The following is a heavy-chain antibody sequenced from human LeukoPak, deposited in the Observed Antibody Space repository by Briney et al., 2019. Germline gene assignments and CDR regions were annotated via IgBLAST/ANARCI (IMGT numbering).Heavy chain of an antibody. CDR3: AREGVAAAGAFDN. D-gene: IGHD6-13*01. J-gene: IGHJ4*02. Sequence: PSETLTLTCTVSGGFIRNSYWSWIRQSPGKGLEWIGYVHYSGSSKYNPYLRSRATISRDTSKNQLYLKLTSVTVADTAVYFCAREGVAAAGAFDNWGQGTLVTVSA. CDR1: GGFIRNSY. CDR2: VHYSGSS. V-gene: IGHV4-59*01.